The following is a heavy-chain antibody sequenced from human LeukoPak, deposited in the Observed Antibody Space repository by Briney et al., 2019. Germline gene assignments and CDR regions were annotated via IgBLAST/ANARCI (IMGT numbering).Heavy chain of an antibody. J-gene: IGHJ4*02. CDR3: VKDPGKGNDFFDY. V-gene: IGHV3-43*01. Sequence: GGSLRLSCAASGFTFDDYTMYWVRQAPGKGLEWVSLISWDGGRAYYADSVKGRFTISRDNSKKSLYLQMNSLRTEDTALYYCVKDPGKGNDFFDYWGQGTLVTVSS. D-gene: IGHD2-21*02. CDR1: GFTFDDYT. CDR2: ISWDGGRA.